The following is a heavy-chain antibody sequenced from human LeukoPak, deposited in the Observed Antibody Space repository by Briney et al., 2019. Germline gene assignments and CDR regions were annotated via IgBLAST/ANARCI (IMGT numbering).Heavy chain of an antibody. J-gene: IGHJ4*02. CDR3: ARAERYSGYSRGLYYFDY. CDR1: GGTFSTYA. D-gene: IGHD5-12*01. Sequence: SVKVSRKASGGTFSTYAISWVRQAPGQGLEWMGGIISIFTTADYAQKFQGRITITADTSSSTAYMELSSLTSEDTAIYYCARAERYSGYSRGLYYFDYWGQGTLVTVSS. CDR2: IISIFTTA. V-gene: IGHV1-69*06.